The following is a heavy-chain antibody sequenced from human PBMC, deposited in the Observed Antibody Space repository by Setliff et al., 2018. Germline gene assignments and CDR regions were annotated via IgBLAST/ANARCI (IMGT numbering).Heavy chain of an antibody. Sequence: ASVKVSCKASGYTFTGYYMHWVRQAPGKGLEWMGGFDPEDGETIYAQKFQGRVTMTEDTSTDTAYMELSSLRSEDTAVYYCATGRGSYEGLDYWGQGTLVTVSS. D-gene: IGHD1-26*01. J-gene: IGHJ4*02. CDR3: ATGRGSYEGLDY. CDR2: FDPEDGET. V-gene: IGHV1-24*01. CDR1: GYTFTGYY.